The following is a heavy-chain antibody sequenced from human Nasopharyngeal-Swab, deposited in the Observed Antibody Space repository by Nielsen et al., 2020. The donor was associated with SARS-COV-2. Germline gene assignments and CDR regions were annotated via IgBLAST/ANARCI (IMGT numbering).Heavy chain of an antibody. Sequence: SDTLSLTCTVSGGSISSYYWSWIRQPPGKGLEWIGEINHSGSTNYNPSLKSRVTISVDTSKNQFSLKLSSVTAPDTAVYYCARWGNSSSWYYFDYWGQGTLVTVSS. CDR3: ARWGNSSSWYYFDY. V-gene: IGHV4-34*01. CDR2: INHSGST. CDR1: GGSISSYY. D-gene: IGHD6-13*01. J-gene: IGHJ4*02.